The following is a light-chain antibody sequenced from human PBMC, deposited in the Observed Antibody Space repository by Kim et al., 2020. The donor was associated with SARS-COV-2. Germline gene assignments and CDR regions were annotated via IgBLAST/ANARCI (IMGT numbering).Light chain of an antibody. J-gene: IGLJ3*02. CDR3: QTWGTGIWV. V-gene: IGLV4-69*01. CDR1: SGHSSYA. CDR2: LNSDGSH. Sequence: ASVKLTCTLSSGHSSYAFAWHQQQPEKGPRYLMKLNSDGSHSKGDGIPDRFSGSSSGAERYLTISSLQSEDEADYYCQTWGTGIWVFGGGTKVTVL.